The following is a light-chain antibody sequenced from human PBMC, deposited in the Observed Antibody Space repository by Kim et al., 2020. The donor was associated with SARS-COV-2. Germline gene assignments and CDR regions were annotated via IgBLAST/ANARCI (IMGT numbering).Light chain of an antibody. J-gene: IGKJ1*01. CDR3: QQYNNWWT. CDR2: GAS. CDR1: QSVSSN. Sequence: SSAPGERATLSCRASQSVSSNLDWYQQKPGQAPRLLVYGASTRATGIPARFSGSGSGTEFTLTISSLQSEDFAVYYCQQYNNWWTFGQGTKVDIK. V-gene: IGKV3-15*01.